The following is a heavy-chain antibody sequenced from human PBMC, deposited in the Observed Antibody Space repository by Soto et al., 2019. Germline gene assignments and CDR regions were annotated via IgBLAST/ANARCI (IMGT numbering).Heavy chain of an antibody. Sequence: PSETLSLTCTVSGGSISSYYWSWIRQPPGKGLEWIGYIYYSGSTNYNPSLKSRVTISVDTSKNQFSLKLSSVTAADTAVYYCARVTNDYGDYVGAFDIWGQGTMVTV. V-gene: IGHV4-59*01. D-gene: IGHD4-17*01. CDR2: IYYSGST. CDR1: GGSISSYY. J-gene: IGHJ3*02. CDR3: ARVTNDYGDYVGAFDI.